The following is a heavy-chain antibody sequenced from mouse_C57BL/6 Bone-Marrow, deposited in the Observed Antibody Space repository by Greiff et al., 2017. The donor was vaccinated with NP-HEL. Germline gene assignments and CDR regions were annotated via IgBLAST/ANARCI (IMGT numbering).Heavy chain of an antibody. V-gene: IGHV5-6*01. J-gene: IGHJ3*01. Sequence: EVKLMESGGDLVKPGGSLKLSCAASGFTFSSYGMSWVRQTPDKRLEWVATISSGGGYTYYPDSVKGRFTISRDNAKNTLYLQMSSLKSEDTAMYYCARPRQLRLPAWFAYWGQGTLVTVSA. CDR1: GFTFSSYG. CDR2: ISSGGGYT. CDR3: ARPRQLRLPAWFAY. D-gene: IGHD3-2*02.